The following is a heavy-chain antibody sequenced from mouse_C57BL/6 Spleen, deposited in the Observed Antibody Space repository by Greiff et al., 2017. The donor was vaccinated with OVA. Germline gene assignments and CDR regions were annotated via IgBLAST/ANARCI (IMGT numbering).Heavy chain of an antibody. CDR3: ARGKIYYYGSSYFDY. CDR1: GFSLTSYG. D-gene: IGHD1-1*01. CDR2: IWRGGST. Sequence: QVQLQQSGPGLVQPSQSLSISCTASGFSLTSYGVHWVRQSPGQGLEWLGVIWRGGSTDYNAAFISRLSISKNNSKSQVFFKMNSLQADDTAIYSCARGKIYYYGSSYFDYWGQGTTLTVSS. J-gene: IGHJ2*01. V-gene: IGHV2-2*01.